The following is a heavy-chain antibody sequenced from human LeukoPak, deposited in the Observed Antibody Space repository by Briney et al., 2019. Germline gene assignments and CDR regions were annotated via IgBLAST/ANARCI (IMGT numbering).Heavy chain of an antibody. D-gene: IGHD2-2*01. V-gene: IGHV3-21*01. J-gene: IGHJ5*02. Sequence: GGSLRLFCAASGFTLSNYDMNWVRQAPGKGLEWVSSISTSSRDIYYKDSVRGRFTISRDDAKNALYLEMNSLRAEDTAVYYCARADCSSSTCYLRRSWFDPWGQGTLVTVSS. CDR2: ISTSSRDI. CDR1: GFTLSNYD. CDR3: ARADCSSSTCYLRRSWFDP.